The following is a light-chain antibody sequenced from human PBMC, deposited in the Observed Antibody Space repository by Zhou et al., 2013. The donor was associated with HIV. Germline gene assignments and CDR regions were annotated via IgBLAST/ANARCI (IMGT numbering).Light chain of an antibody. J-gene: IGKJ3*01. CDR3: QQAHSSPFT. V-gene: IGKV1-12*01. Sequence: DVQMTQSPSSVSASVGGRVSITCRASQDIGTWLAWYQQKPGKAPKLLIHAASTLHSGVPFRFSGSGSGTGFTLTISSLQPDDFATYYCQQAHSSPFTFGPGTKVEIK. CDR1: QDIGTW. CDR2: AAS.